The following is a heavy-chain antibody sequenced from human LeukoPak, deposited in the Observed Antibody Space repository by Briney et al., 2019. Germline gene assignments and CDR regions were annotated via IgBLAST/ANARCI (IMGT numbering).Heavy chain of an antibody. D-gene: IGHD4-17*01. Sequence: GASVKVSCKASGCTFSSSGIYWVRQVPGQGLEWMGWISTYNTNTHYAPKFQGRLTLTTDTSTSTAYMELRSLTSDDTAMYYCARWGPVTTTSRVYDYYGMDVWGQGTTVTVSS. CDR2: ISTYNTNT. V-gene: IGHV1-18*01. CDR3: ARWGPVTTTSRVYDYYGMDV. CDR1: GCTFSSSG. J-gene: IGHJ6*02.